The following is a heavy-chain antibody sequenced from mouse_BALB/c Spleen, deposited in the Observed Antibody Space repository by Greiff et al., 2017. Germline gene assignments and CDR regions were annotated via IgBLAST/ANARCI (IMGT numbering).Heavy chain of an antibody. CDR3: AREWGYYGPWFAY. J-gene: IGHJ3*01. Sequence: EVQRVESGGGLVQPGGSLKLSCAASGFTFSSYGMSWVRQTPDKRLELVATINSNGGSTYYPDSVKGRFTISRDNAKNTLYLQMSSLKSEDTAMYYCAREWGYYGPWFAYWGQGTLVTVSA. D-gene: IGHD1-2*01. CDR1: GFTFSSYG. CDR2: INSNGGST. V-gene: IGHV5-6-3*01.